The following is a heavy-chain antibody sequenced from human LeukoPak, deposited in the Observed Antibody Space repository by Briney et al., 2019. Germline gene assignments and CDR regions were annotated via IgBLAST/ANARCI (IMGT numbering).Heavy chain of an antibody. J-gene: IGHJ2*01. CDR2: IYYSGST. Sequence: SETLSLTCTVSGGSISSSSYYWGWIRQPPGKGLEWIGSIYYSGSTYYNPSLKSRVTISVDTSKNQFSLKLSSVTAADTAVYYCARGDDSSGYYFGGGLHWYFDLWGRGTLVTVSS. CDR3: ARGDDSSGYYFGGGLHWYFDL. CDR1: GGSISSSSYY. D-gene: IGHD3-22*01. V-gene: IGHV4-39*07.